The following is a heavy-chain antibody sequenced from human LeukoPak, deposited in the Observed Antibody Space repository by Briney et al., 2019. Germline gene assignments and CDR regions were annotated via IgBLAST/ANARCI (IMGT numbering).Heavy chain of an antibody. V-gene: IGHV3-7*01. CDR3: ARVAYSSGWRRGDY. Sequence: GGSLRLSCAASGFTFSSYWMSWVRQAPGKGLEWVANIKQDGSEKYYVDSVKGRFTISRDNAKNSLYLQMNSLRAEDTAVYYCARVAYSSGWRRGDYWGQGTLVTVSS. CDR2: IKQDGSEK. D-gene: IGHD6-19*01. CDR1: GFTFSSYW. J-gene: IGHJ4*02.